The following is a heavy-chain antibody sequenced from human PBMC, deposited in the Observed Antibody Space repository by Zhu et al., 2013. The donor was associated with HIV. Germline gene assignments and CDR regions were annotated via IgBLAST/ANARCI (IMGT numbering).Heavy chain of an antibody. D-gene: IGHD6-19*01. CDR1: GGTFGSYI. V-gene: IGHV1-69*18. J-gene: IGHJ4*02. CDR3: AREGRRGWTLDD. Sequence: QVQLVQSGAEVKKPGSSVKVSCKTSGGTFGSYIIDWVRQAPGQGPEWMGRIIPMFGTTDYAQKFQGRVTIIADESTSTAYMELSSLRSEDTAVYYCAREGRRGWTLDDWGQGTLVTVSS. CDR2: IIPMFGTT.